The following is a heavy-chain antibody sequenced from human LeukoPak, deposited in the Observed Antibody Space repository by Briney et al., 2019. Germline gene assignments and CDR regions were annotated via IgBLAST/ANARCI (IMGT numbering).Heavy chain of an antibody. CDR2: ISGSGGST. V-gene: IGHV3-23*01. Sequence: SCKASGGTFSSYAMSWVRQAPGKGLEWVSAISGSGGSTYYADSVKGRFTISRDNSKNTLYLQMNSLRAEDTAVYYCAKVQQLVPGDGDIDYWGQGTLVTVSS. CDR1: GGTFSSYA. J-gene: IGHJ4*02. CDR3: AKVQQLVPGDGDIDY. D-gene: IGHD6-6*01.